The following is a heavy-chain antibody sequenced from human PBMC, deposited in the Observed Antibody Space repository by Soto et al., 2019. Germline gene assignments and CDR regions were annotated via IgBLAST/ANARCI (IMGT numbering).Heavy chain of an antibody. V-gene: IGHV3-21*06. CDR1: GFAFITYN. CDR2: ISTSGTYV. CDR3: ATIGDRDGFDL. Sequence: EVQLVESGGGLVKPGESLRLSCAASGFAFITYNMKWVRQAPGKGLEWVSSISTSGTYVFYAGSVRGRFTIFRDDAKNSLHLQMNSLRAEDTALYYCATIGDRDGFDLWGQGTAVTVSA. J-gene: IGHJ3*01. D-gene: IGHD4-17*01.